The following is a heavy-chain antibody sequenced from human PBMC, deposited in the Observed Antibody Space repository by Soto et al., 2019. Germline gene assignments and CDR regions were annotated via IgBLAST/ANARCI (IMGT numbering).Heavy chain of an antibody. V-gene: IGHV3-23*01. CDR1: GFTFSSYA. J-gene: IGHJ6*02. D-gene: IGHD4-17*01. CDR2: ISGSGGST. Sequence: GGSLRLSCAASGFTFSSYAMSWVRQAPGKGLEWVSTISGSGGSTYYADSVKGRFTISRDNSKNTLFLQMNSLRAEDTAVYYCARDYVDYARNHYFMDVWGQGTTVTVSS. CDR3: ARDYVDYARNHYFMDV.